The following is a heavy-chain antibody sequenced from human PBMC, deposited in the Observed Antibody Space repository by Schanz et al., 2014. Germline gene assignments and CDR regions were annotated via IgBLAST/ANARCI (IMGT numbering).Heavy chain of an antibody. D-gene: IGHD3-10*01. J-gene: IGHJ4*02. V-gene: IGHV3-23*04. Sequence: EVQLVESGGVVVQPGGSLRLSCAGSGFTFDDYTMHWVRQPPGKGLEWVSAISGSGASTYYADSVKGRFTISRDNSKNTLYLQMNSLRAEDTAVYYCAKDQGSYGSGSYSCFDYWGQGTLATVSS. CDR1: GFTFDDYT. CDR3: AKDQGSYGSGSYSCFDY. CDR2: ISGSGAST.